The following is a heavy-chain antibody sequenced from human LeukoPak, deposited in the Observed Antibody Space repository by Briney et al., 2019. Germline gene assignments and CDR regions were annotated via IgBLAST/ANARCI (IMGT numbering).Heavy chain of an antibody. CDR1: GFTFSSYV. V-gene: IGHV3-23*01. CDR3: ANTVVRGVASMDV. Sequence: GGSLRLSCAASGFTFSSYVMGWVRQAPGKGLEWVSAISGSGTTTYYADAVKGRFTISRDNSRSTLYLQMHSLGAEDTAVYYCANTVVRGVASMDVWGQGTTVTVS. D-gene: IGHD3-10*01. J-gene: IGHJ6*02. CDR2: ISGSGTTT.